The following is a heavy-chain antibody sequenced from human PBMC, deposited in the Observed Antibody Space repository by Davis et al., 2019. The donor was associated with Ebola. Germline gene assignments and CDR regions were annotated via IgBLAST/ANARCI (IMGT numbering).Heavy chain of an antibody. J-gene: IGHJ6*04. CDR2: AYYQSKWFI. D-gene: IGHD5-12*01. Sequence: HSQTPSLSRAISVDRVSGSSASWYWIRQSASSGLEWLGRAYYQSKWFIDYAVSVKVRINIDPDTSKNQVSMQLNSATPEDTAVYFCVRGWLRTGFDVWGKGTAVTVSS. CDR3: VRGWLRTGFDV. CDR1: VDRVSGSSAS. V-gene: IGHV6-1*01.